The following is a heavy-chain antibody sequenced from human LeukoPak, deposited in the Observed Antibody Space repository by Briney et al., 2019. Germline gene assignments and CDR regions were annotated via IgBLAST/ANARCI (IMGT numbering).Heavy chain of an antibody. V-gene: IGHV3-7*01. CDR3: ARGYEDPLFDY. CDR2: IKQDGREK. Sequence: GGSLRLSCAASGFTFSSYWMSWVRQAPGKGLEWVANIKQDGREKYYVDSVKGRFTISRDNAKNSLYLKMNSLRAEATAVYYCARGYEDPLFDYWGQGTLVTVSS. D-gene: IGHD5-12*01. J-gene: IGHJ4*02. CDR1: GFTFSSYW.